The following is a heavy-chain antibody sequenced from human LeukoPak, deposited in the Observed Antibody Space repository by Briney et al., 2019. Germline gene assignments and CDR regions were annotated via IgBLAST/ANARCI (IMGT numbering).Heavy chain of an antibody. J-gene: IGHJ4*02. Sequence: GRSLRLSCAASGFTFSSYAMHWVRQAPGKGLEWVAVISYDGSNKYYADSVKGRFTISRDNSKNTLYLQMNSLRAEDTAVYYCAKDCGGDCYQFDYWGQGTLVTVSS. CDR2: ISYDGSNK. D-gene: IGHD2-21*02. CDR3: AKDCGGDCYQFDY. V-gene: IGHV3-30*04. CDR1: GFTFSSYA.